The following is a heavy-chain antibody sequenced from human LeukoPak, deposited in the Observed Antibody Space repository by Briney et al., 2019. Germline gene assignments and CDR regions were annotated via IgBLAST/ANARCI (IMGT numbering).Heavy chain of an antibody. V-gene: IGHV3-23*01. J-gene: IGHJ4*02. CDR1: GFTFSSYA. D-gene: IGHD6-13*01. Sequence: GGSLRLSCAASGFTFSSYAMSWVRQAPGKGLEWVSAISGSGGSTYYADSVKGRFTISRDNSKNTLYLQMNGLRAEDTAVYYCAKDQSAAGTCFDYWGQGTLVTVSS. CDR3: AKDQSAAGTCFDY. CDR2: ISGSGGST.